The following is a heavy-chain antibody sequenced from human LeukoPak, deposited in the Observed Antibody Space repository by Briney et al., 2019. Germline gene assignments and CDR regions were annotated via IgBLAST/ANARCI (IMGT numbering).Heavy chain of an antibody. CDR2: IYGSGST. D-gene: IGHD4-17*01. J-gene: IGHJ2*01. V-gene: IGHV4-61*02. CDR1: GGSISSSSYY. Sequence: SETLSLTCTVSGGSISSSSYYWSWIRQPAGKGREWIGRIYGSGSTNYNPSLKSRITISVDTSKNQFSLKLSSVTAADTAVYYCASSVTTSDWYFDLWGRGTLVTVSS. CDR3: ASSVTTSDWYFDL.